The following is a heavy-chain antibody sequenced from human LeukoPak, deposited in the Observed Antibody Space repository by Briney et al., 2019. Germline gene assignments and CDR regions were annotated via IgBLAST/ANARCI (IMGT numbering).Heavy chain of an antibody. CDR2: ISYDGSNK. Sequence: GGSLRLSCAASGFTFSSYAMHWVRQPPGKGLEWVAVISYDGSNKYYADSVKGRFTISRDNSKNTLYLQMNSLRAEDTAIYYCARETGSAVGSTDFDYWGQGTQVTVSS. CDR3: ARETGSAVGSTDFDY. CDR1: GFTFSSYA. V-gene: IGHV3-30-3*01. D-gene: IGHD4-17*01. J-gene: IGHJ4*02.